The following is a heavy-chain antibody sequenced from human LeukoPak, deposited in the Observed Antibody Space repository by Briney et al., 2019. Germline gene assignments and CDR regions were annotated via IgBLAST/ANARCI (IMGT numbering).Heavy chain of an antibody. J-gene: IGHJ4*02. Sequence: GGSLRLSCTGSGVTFNMFAIDWVRQAPGQGLEWVSGLSRGGGSTNYADSVKGRFTISRDKSKNMVILQMNSLRPEDTAVYYCAKEQRIRHCSEGVCMEGYYFVYWGQGTLVTVSS. D-gene: IGHD2-8*01. CDR2: LSRGGGST. V-gene: IGHV3-23*01. CDR1: GVTFNMFA. CDR3: AKEQRIRHCSEGVCMEGYYFVY.